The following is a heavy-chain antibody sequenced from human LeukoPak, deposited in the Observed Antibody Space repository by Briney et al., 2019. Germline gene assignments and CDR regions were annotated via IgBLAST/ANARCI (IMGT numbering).Heavy chain of an antibody. CDR2: INHSGST. D-gene: IGHD6-6*01. J-gene: IGHJ3*02. V-gene: IGHV4-34*01. CDR3: ARRSIAAHGAFDI. Sequence: PSETLSLTCAVYGGSFSGYYWSWIRQPPGKGLEWIGEINHSGSTNYNPSLKSRVTISVDTSKNQFSLKLSSVTAADTAVYYCARRSIAAHGAFDIWGQGTMVTVSS. CDR1: GGSFSGYY.